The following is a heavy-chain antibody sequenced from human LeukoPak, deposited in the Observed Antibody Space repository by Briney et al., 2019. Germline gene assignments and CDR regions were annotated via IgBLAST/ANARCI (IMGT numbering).Heavy chain of an antibody. Sequence: ASVKVSCKASVYNFISYYMHWVRQAPGQGLEGMGIINPSDGSTSYAQKFQDRVTMTRDTSTSTVYMELSSLKSEDTAVYYCAREDVVLVDAVRYYYYGMDVWGQGTTVTVSS. J-gene: IGHJ6*02. CDR2: INPSDGST. CDR1: VYNFISYY. CDR3: AREDVVLVDAVRYYYYGMDV. V-gene: IGHV1-46*01. D-gene: IGHD2-8*01.